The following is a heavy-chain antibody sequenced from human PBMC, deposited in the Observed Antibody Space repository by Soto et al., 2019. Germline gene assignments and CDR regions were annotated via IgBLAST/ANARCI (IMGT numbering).Heavy chain of an antibody. CDR2: VYYTGST. D-gene: IGHD3-9*01. Sequence: SETLSLTSTVSGCSISNFCWSWIRQPPGKGLEWIGYVYYTGSTSYNPSLKRRVTFSADSSRGQFSLRLNSVTAADTAVYYCARTVLGPDLLADSFVDYYYYMDVWGQGTTVTVSS. J-gene: IGHJ6*03. V-gene: IGHV4-59*08. CDR3: ARTVLGPDLLADSFVDYYYYMDV. CDR1: GCSISNFC.